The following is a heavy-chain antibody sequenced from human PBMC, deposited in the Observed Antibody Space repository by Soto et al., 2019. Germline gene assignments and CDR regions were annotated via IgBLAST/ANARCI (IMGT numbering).Heavy chain of an antibody. CDR2: ISSAGHTI. CDR1: GFTFSNYS. Sequence: QVQLVESGGGLVKPGGSLRLSCAASGFTFSNYSMTWIRQAPGKGLEWVSYISSAGHTIYYADSVKGRFTITRDNANNALFLQMNSLRAEDTAVYYCACHPALRRGPNWFDPWGQGTLVTVSS. D-gene: IGHD6-25*01. V-gene: IGHV3-11*01. J-gene: IGHJ5*02. CDR3: ACHPALRRGPNWFDP.